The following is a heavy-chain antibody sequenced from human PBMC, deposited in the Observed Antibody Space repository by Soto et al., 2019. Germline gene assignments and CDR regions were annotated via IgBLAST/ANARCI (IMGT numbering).Heavy chain of an antibody. J-gene: IGHJ4*02. D-gene: IGHD3-22*01. Sequence: QVQLVQSGAEEKKPGASVKVSCKASGYTFTSYAMHWVRQAPGQRLEWMGWTNAGNGNTKYSQKFQGRVTITRDTSASTAYMELSSLRSEDTAVYYCARDSGYYYWDDYWGQGTLVTVSS. V-gene: IGHV1-3*05. CDR2: TNAGNGNT. CDR3: ARDSGYYYWDDY. CDR1: GYTFTSYA.